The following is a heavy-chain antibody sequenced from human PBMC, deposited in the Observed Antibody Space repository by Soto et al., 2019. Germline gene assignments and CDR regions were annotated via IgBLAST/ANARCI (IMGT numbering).Heavy chain of an antibody. CDR2: ISSSSTHT. Sequence: GGAPRLSFGAPWFTFCGFIMSLVPPGPGKGLEWVSSISSSSTHTHYADSVKGRFTISRDNAKNSLYLQMNSLRAEDTAVYYCGRDSDTSGWFPIDYWGQGSLVTVSS. V-gene: IGHV3-21*01. CDR1: WFTFCGFI. J-gene: IGHJ4*02. CDR3: GRDSDTSGWFPIDY. D-gene: IGHD6-19*01.